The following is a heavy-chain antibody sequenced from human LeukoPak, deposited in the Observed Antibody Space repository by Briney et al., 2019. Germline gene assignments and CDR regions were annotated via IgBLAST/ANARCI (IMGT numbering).Heavy chain of an antibody. CDR1: GGSISSGDYY. J-gene: IGHJ3*02. CDR2: IYYSGST. D-gene: IGHD6-13*01. V-gene: IGHV4-30-4*08. Sequence: PSETLSLTCTVSGGSISSGDYYWSWIRQPPGKGLEWIGYIYYSGSTYYNPSLKSRVTISVDTSKNQFSLKLSSVTAADTAVYYCARDDNGYSSSYAFDIWGQGTMVTVSS. CDR3: ARDDNGYSSSYAFDI.